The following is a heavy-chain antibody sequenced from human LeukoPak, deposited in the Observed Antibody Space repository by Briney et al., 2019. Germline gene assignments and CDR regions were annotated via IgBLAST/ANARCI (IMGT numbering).Heavy chain of an antibody. CDR1: GGSISSGDYY. J-gene: IGHJ5*02. D-gene: IGHD6-13*01. CDR3: AREITAAGKNWFDP. V-gene: IGHV4-30-4*01. Sequence: SETLSLTCTVSGGSISSGDYYWSWIRRPPGKGLEWIGYIYYSGSTYYNPSLKSRVTISVDTSKNQFSLKLSSVTAADTAVYYCAREITAAGKNWFDPWGQGTLVTVSS. CDR2: IYYSGST.